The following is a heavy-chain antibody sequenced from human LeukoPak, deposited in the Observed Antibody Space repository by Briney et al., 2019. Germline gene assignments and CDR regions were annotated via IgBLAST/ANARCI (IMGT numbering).Heavy chain of an antibody. J-gene: IGHJ4*02. CDR2: IYYSGST. V-gene: IGHV4-39*01. CDR1: GCSISSSSYY. D-gene: IGHD3-22*01. Sequence: PSETLSLTCTVSGCSISSSSYYWGWIRQPPGKGLEWIGSIYYSGSTYYNPSLKSRVTISVDTSKNQFSLKLSSVTAADTAVYYCARQRSGYYYFDYWGQGTLVTVSS. CDR3: ARQRSGYYYFDY.